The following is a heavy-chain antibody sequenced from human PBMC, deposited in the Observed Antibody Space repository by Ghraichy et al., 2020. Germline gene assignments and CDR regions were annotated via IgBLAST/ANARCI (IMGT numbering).Heavy chain of an antibody. CDR2: MNHSGWT. D-gene: IGHD3-16*02. J-gene: IGHJ2*01. Sequence: SETLSLTCAVYGGSFRGYYWRWMRQPPARGVAGIGEMNHSGWTNDNPSLNRRVTISVDTPKNQFSLKLSSVTAADTAVYYCARGPSYDYVWGSYRSRLYFDLWGRGTLVTVSS. CDR1: GGSFRGYY. CDR3: ARGPSYDYVWGSYRSRLYFDL. V-gene: IGHV4-34*01.